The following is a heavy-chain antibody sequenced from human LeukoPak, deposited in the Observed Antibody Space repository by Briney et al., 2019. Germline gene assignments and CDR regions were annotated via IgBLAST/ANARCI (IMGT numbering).Heavy chain of an antibody. CDR3: ASTTSIVVVPAAEFDY. CDR1: GYTFTSYY. J-gene: IGHJ4*02. D-gene: IGHD2-2*01. V-gene: IGHV1-46*01. Sequence: ASVKVSCKASGYTFTSYYMHWVRQAPGQGLEWMGIINPSGGSTSYAQKFQGRVTMTRDTSTSTAYMELSSLRSEDTAVYYCASTTSIVVVPAAEFDYWGQGTLVTVSS. CDR2: INPSGGST.